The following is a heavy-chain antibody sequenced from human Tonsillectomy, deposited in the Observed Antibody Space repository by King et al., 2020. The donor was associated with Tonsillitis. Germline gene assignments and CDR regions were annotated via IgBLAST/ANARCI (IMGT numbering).Heavy chain of an antibody. V-gene: IGHV3-7*04. J-gene: IGHJ3*02. CDR3: ASELSYGRAFDI. Sequence: VQLVESGGGLVQPGGSLRLSCAASGLTFSNYWMSWVRQAPGKGLEWVANIKEDGSEKYYVDSVKGRFTISRDNAKNSLYLQMNSLRAEDTAVYYCASELSYGRAFDIWGQGTMVIVS. CDR2: IKEDGSEK. CDR1: GLTFSNYW. D-gene: IGHD3-10*01.